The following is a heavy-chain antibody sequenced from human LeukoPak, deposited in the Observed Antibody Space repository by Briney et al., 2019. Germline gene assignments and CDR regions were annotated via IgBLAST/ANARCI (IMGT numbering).Heavy chain of an antibody. CDR2: IYYSGST. Sequence: SETLSLTCTVSGGSISNYYWSWIRQPPGKGLEWIGYIYYSGSTNYNPSLKSRVTISVDTSKNQFSLKLSSVTAADTAVYYCARLVTTDDFDYWGQGTLVTVSS. CDR1: GGSISNYY. J-gene: IGHJ4*02. CDR3: ARLVTTDDFDY. V-gene: IGHV4-59*01. D-gene: IGHD4-17*01.